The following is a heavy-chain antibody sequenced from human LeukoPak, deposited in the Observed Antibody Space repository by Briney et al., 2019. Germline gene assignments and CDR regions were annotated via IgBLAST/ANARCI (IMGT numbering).Heavy chain of an antibody. J-gene: IGHJ4*02. CDR2: ISSNGGST. CDR1: GFTFSSYA. CDR3: ARVTQKAFDY. Sequence: GGSLRLSCAASGFTFSSYAMHWVRQAPGKGLEYVSAISSNGGSTYYANSVKGRFTISRDNSKNTLYLQMGSLRAEDMAVYYCARVTQKAFDYWGQGTLVTVSS. V-gene: IGHV3-64*01.